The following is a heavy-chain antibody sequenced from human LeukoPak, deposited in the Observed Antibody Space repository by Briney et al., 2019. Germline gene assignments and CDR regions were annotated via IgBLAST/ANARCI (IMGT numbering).Heavy chain of an antibody. Sequence: ASVKVSCKASGYTFTSYGISWVRQAPGQGLEWMGWISAYNGNTNYAQKLQGRVTMTTDTSTSTAYMELRSLRSDDTAVYYCAREGLGYCSGSSCYSDYFDYWGQGTLVTVSS. V-gene: IGHV1-18*01. CDR1: GYTFTSYG. J-gene: IGHJ4*02. D-gene: IGHD2-15*01. CDR3: AREGLGYCSGSSCYSDYFDY. CDR2: ISAYNGNT.